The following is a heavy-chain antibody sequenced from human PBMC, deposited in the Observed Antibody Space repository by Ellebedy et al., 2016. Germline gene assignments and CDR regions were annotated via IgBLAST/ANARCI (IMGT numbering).Heavy chain of an antibody. V-gene: IGHV3-53*01. Sequence: GGSLRLSCAASGFTVSSNYMSWVRQAPGKGLEWVSVIYSGGSTYYADSVKGRFTISRDNSKNTLYLQMNSLRAEDTAVYYCASVGSGWEGYGMDVWGQGTTVTVSS. D-gene: IGHD1-26*01. CDR3: ASVGSGWEGYGMDV. CDR2: IYSGGST. J-gene: IGHJ6*02. CDR1: GFTVSSNY.